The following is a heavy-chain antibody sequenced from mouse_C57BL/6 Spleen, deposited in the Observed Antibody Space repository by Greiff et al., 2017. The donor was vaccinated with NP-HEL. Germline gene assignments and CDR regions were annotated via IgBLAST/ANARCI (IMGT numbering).Heavy chain of an antibody. D-gene: IGHD3-1*01. CDR1: GFTFSDAW. J-gene: IGHJ1*03. CDR2: IRNKANNHAT. Sequence: EVKLMESGGGLVQPGGSMKLSCAASGFTFSDAWMDWVRQSPEKGLEWVAEIRNKANNHATYYAESVKGRFTISRDDSKSSVYLQMNSLRAEDTGIYYCTREGVGLLYWYFDVWGTGTTVTVSS. V-gene: IGHV6-6*01. CDR3: TREGVGLLYWYFDV.